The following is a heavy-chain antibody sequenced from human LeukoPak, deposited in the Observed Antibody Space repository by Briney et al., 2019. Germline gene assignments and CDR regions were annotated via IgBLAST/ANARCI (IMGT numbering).Heavy chain of an antibody. V-gene: IGHV3-23*01. Sequence: PGGSLRLSCAASGFTFSSDSMTWVRQAPGKGLEWVSTINNNGVSTFYADPVRGRFTISRDNSKNTLYLHMNSLSAEDTAVYYCAKCWTSDGVCLNFDHWGQGALVTVSS. CDR3: AKCWTSDGVCLNFDH. D-gene: IGHD2-8*01. J-gene: IGHJ4*02. CDR1: GFTFSSDS. CDR2: INNNGVST.